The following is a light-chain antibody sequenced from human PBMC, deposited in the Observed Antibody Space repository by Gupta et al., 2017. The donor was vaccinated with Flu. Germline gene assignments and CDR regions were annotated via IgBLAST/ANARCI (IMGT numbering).Light chain of an antibody. CDR1: QSVTTN. J-gene: IGKJ1*01. Sequence: EIVMTQSPDTLSVSPGERATLSCRASQSVTTNLAWYQQKPGQAPRLLIYDASTRATGVPARFSGSGSGTEFTLTISSLQSEDFAVYHCQQYDNWPPWTFGQGTKVEVK. V-gene: IGKV3-15*01. CDR3: QQYDNWPPWT. CDR2: DAS.